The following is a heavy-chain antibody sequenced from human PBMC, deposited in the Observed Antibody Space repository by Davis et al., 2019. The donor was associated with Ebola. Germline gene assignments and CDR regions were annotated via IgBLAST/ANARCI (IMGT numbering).Heavy chain of an antibody. CDR3: ARAREVVGANAFDI. CDR2: IYHSGIT. J-gene: IGHJ3*02. Sequence: MPSETLSLTCTVSGGSISPYFWSWIRQPPGKGLEWIGYIYHSGITKFNPSLKTRVTISLDTSKKQFSLRLSSVTAADTAVYYCARAREVVGANAFDIWGQGTMVTVSS. CDR1: GGSISPYF. V-gene: IGHV4-59*01. D-gene: IGHD1-26*01.